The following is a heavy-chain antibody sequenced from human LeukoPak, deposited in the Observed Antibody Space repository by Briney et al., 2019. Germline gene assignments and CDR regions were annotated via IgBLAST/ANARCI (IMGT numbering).Heavy chain of an antibody. J-gene: IGHJ4*02. Sequence: GGSLRLSCAASGFTVSSNYMSWVRQAPGKGLEWVGRIKSKTDGGTIDYAAPVKGRFTISRDDSQNTLYLQMNSLKTEDTAVYYCATNRAGDYGLYSWGQGTLVTVSS. V-gene: IGHV3-15*01. CDR2: IKSKTDGGTI. CDR1: GFTVSSNY. CDR3: ATNRAGDYGLYS. D-gene: IGHD4-17*01.